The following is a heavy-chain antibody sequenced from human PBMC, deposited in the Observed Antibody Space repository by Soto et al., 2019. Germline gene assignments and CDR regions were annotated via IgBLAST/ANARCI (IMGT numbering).Heavy chain of an antibody. V-gene: IGHV5-51*01. CDR2: IYPGDSDT. D-gene: IGHD4-17*01. CDR3: ARQNYGDSRPLDY. J-gene: IGHJ4*02. Sequence: PGESLKISCQGSGYSFPSYWIGWVRQMPGKGLEWMGIIYPGDSDTRYSPSFQGQVTISADKSISTAYLQWSSLKASDTAMYYCARQNYGDSRPLDYWGQGTLVTVSS. CDR1: GYSFPSYW.